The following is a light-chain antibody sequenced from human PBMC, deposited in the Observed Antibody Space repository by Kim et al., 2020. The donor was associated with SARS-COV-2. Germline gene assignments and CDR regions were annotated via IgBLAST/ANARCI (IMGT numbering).Light chain of an antibody. V-gene: IGKV3-20*01. Sequence: GATASRARRATQSLISSDLSLFQHRPAQAPRLLLDGVSSRATAIPDRFSGSGSGSDFTLTSSRLDPDDFAVYYCQQYGRSPHFGPGTRLEIK. J-gene: IGKJ5*01. CDR2: GVS. CDR3: QQYGRSPH. CDR1: QSLISSD.